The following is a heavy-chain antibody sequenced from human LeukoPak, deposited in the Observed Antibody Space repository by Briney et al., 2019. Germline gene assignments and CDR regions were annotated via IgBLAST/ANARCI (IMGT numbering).Heavy chain of an antibody. CDR1: GGSISSYY. Sequence: PSETLSLTCIVSGGSISSYYWSWIRQPPGKGLEWIGYIHYSGSTNYNPSLKSRVTISVATSKKQFSLKLSSVTAADTAVYYCARDYGYNFGYFDYWGQGTLVTVSS. V-gene: IGHV4-59*01. CDR3: ARDYGYNFGYFDY. D-gene: IGHD5-24*01. J-gene: IGHJ4*02. CDR2: IHYSGST.